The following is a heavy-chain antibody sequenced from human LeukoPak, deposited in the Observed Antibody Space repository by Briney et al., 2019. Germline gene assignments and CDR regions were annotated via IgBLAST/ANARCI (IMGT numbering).Heavy chain of an antibody. J-gene: IGHJ4*02. CDR2: ILNSGST. Sequence: SETLSLTCTVSGGSISSYYWSWIRQPPGKGLEWIAYILNSGSTNYKPSLESRVTISLDTSKNQFSLKVSSVTAADTAVYYCARGSSSNWVLLDYWGQGALVTVSS. V-gene: IGHV4-59*01. CDR1: GGSISSYY. CDR3: ARGSSSNWVLLDY. D-gene: IGHD6-13*01.